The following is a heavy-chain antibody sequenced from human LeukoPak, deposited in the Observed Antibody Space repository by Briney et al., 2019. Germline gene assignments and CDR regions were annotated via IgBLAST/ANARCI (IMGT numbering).Heavy chain of an antibody. CDR1: GFTLSSYG. CDR2: ISTISSYI. Sequence: GGSLRLSCAASGFTLSSYGINWVRQAPGKGLEWVSSISTISSYIAYADSVKGRFTISRDNAKNSLYLQMNSLRAEDTAVYYCARDLIVGTTIRYYFDYWGQGTLVTVSS. V-gene: IGHV3-21*01. J-gene: IGHJ4*02. CDR3: ARDLIVGTTIRYYFDY. D-gene: IGHD1-26*01.